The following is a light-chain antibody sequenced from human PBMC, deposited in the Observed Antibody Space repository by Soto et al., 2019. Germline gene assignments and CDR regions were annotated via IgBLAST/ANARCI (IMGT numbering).Light chain of an antibody. CDR2: GAS. J-gene: IGKJ2*01. V-gene: IGKV3-20*01. CDR1: QSVSSSY. Sequence: EIVLTQSPGTLSLSPGERATLSCRASQSVSSSYLAWYQQKPGQAPRLLIYGASRRATGIPDRFSGSGSGTVFTLTISRLEPEDFAVYYCQHYGSSPYTFGQGTRLEIK. CDR3: QHYGSSPYT.